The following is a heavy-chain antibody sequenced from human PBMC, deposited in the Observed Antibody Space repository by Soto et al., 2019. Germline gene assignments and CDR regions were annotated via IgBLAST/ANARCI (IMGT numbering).Heavy chain of an antibody. V-gene: IGHV4-59*01. CDR2: VYYTGST. CDR3: ARSVAVPGAHIDY. J-gene: IGHJ4*02. D-gene: IGHD6-19*01. Sequence: SETLSLTCSVSGDSISVSYWSWIRQSPGKGLEWLGYVYYTGSTNYSPSLRSRVSISVDTSKNEFSLRLSSVTAADTAVYFCARSVAVPGAHIDYWGQGTQVTVSS. CDR1: GDSISVSY.